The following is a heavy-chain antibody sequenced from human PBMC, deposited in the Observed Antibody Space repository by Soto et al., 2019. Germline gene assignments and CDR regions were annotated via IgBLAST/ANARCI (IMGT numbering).Heavy chain of an antibody. CDR3: AGYYGSGTYYLDWFDP. V-gene: IGHV4-4*02. CDR2: IYHSGRT. J-gene: IGHJ5*02. CDR1: GGSINSSNW. D-gene: IGHD3-10*01. Sequence: QVQLQESGPGLVKPSGTLSLTCAVSGGSINSSNWWTWVRQPPGQGLEWIGEIYHSGRTNYNTSLKSRVTLSRVTSKNQCSLKLASVTAADTAVYYCAGYYGSGTYYLDWFDPWGQGTLVTVSS.